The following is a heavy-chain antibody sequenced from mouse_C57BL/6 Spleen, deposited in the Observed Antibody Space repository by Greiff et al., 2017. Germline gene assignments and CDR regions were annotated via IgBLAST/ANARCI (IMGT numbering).Heavy chain of an antibody. D-gene: IGHD1-1*01. CDR2: IDPEDGET. CDR1: GFNIKDYY. J-gene: IGHJ3*01. CDR3: ASPYGRSYPAWFAY. V-gene: IGHV14-2*01. Sequence: EVQLQQSGAELVKPGASVTLSCTASGFNIKDYYMHWVKQRTEQGLEWIGRIDPEDGETKYAPKLQGKATITADTSSNTAYLQLSSLTSEDTAVYYCASPYGRSYPAWFAYWGQGTLVTVSA.